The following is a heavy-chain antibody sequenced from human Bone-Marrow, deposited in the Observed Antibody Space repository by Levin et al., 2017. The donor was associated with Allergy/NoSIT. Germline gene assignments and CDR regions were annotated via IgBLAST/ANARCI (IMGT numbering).Heavy chain of an antibody. CDR3: ARGHPSGYFTGDPLQI. CDR2: INSEGTKT. D-gene: IGHD3-3*01. V-gene: IGHV3-74*03. CDR1: GFDLSPYW. J-gene: IGHJ3*02. Sequence: GESLKISCAASGFDLSPYWMHWVRQGPGKGLVWVSRINSEGTKTTYADFVKGRFTISRDNANNTLYLQMSSLGVEDTALYYCARGHPSGYFTGDPLQIWGHGTMVTVSS.